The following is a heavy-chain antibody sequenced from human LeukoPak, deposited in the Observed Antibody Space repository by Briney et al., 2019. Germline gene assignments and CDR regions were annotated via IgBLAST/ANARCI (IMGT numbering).Heavy chain of an antibody. D-gene: IGHD4-11*01. CDR2: IYHSGST. CDR1: GYSISSGYY. Sequence: PSETLSLTCAVSGYSISSGYYWGWIRQPPGKGLEWFGSIYHSGSTYYNPSLKSRVTISVDTSKNQFSLKLSSVTAADTAVYYCAGSYSNYGSEFDPWGQGTLVTVSS. CDR3: AGSYSNYGSEFDP. V-gene: IGHV4-38-2*01. J-gene: IGHJ5*02.